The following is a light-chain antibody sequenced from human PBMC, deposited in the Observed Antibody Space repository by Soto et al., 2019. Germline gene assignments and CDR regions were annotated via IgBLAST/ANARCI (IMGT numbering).Light chain of an antibody. V-gene: IGKV1-5*01. J-gene: IGKJ1*01. CDR3: QQYSDYSRT. CDR1: QSISPW. Sequence: DIQMTQSPSTLSASVGDRVSISCRASQSISPWLAWYQQKPGKAPQLLIYDVSSLESGVPSRFSGSGSGTEFTLTISSLQPDDFATYFCQQYSDYSRTFGQGTKVDIK. CDR2: DVS.